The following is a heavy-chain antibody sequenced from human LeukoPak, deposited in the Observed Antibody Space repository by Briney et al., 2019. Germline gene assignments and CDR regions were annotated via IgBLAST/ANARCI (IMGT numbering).Heavy chain of an antibody. D-gene: IGHD6-19*01. CDR1: GYSISSSSYY. V-gene: IGHV4-39*01. J-gene: IGHJ4*02. CDR2: IFYRGTT. CDR3: ARQSSSGENYFDY. Sequence: SETLSLTCLVSGYSISSSSYYWGWLRQPPGKGLEWIGSIFYRGTTYYNPSLNSRVTLSVDTSKNQFSLNLNSVTAADTAVYYCARQSSSGENYFDYWGQGTLVTVSS.